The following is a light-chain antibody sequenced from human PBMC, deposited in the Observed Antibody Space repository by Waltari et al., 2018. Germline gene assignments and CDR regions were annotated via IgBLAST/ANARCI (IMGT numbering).Light chain of an antibody. J-gene: IGLJ3*02. Sequence: QSALTQPASVSGSPGQSITISCTGTSSDVGGYNLVSCYQQHPGKAPKLMIYEDSKRPSGVSNRFSGSKSGNTASLTISGLQAEDEANYYCCSYAGSSIWVFGGGTELTVL. CDR2: EDS. CDR3: CSYAGSSIWV. CDR1: SSDVGGYNL. V-gene: IGLV2-23*01.